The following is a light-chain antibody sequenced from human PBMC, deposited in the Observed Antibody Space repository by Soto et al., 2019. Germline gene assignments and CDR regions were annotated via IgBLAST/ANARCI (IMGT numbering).Light chain of an antibody. J-gene: IGKJ4*01. CDR2: RSS. V-gene: IGKV1-39*01. Sequence: DIQMTQSPXSXXVSIGDRVIITCRASQSISTYLNWYQYKPGKAPRLVIFRSSTLQSGVPSRFSGRGSGTDFTLTISSLQPEDFATYFCQQTFSPYVSFGGGTRVEI. CDR1: QSISTY. CDR3: QQTFSPYVS.